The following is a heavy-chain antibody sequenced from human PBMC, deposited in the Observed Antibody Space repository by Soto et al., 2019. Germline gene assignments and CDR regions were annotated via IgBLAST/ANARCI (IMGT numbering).Heavy chain of an antibody. Sequence: GGSLRLSCAVSGFICSSYDMSWVRQAPGKGLEWVSTILVGGSTHYEDSVKGRFTTSRDTSKNTVYLQMNSLTAGDTAFYYCAKATATSGGAFEIYGQGTMVTVSS. D-gene: IGHD1-1*01. CDR3: AKATATSGGAFEI. CDR1: GFICSSYD. J-gene: IGHJ3*02. CDR2: ILVGGST. V-gene: IGHV3-23*01.